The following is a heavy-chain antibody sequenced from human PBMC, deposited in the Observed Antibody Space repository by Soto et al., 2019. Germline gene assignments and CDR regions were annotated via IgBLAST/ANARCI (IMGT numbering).Heavy chain of an antibody. Sequence: SETLSLRYAVSGGSISSGRYSSSWIRQPPGKGLEWIGYIYXSGSTYYNPSLKSRVTISVDRSKNQFSMKLSSVTASDTAVYYCARTPGIAGASTFHNWFDPWGQGTLVTVSS. CDR2: IYXSGST. CDR1: GGSISSGRYS. V-gene: IGHV4-30-2*01. J-gene: IGHJ5*02. CDR3: ARTPGIAGASTFHNWFDP. D-gene: IGHD6-13*01.